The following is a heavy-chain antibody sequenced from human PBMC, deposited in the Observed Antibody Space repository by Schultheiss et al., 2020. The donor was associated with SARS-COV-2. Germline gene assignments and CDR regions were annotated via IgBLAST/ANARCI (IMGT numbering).Heavy chain of an antibody. CDR1: GYNFNSYW. CDR3: ARKTSPGMDV. D-gene: IGHD6-6*01. V-gene: IGHV5-51*01. J-gene: IGHJ6*02. Sequence: GESLKISCKASGYNFNSYWIAWVRQMPGEGLEWMGIIYPGDSDTRYSPSFQGQVTISADKSISTAYLQWSSLKASDSAMYYCARKTSPGMDVWGQGTTVTVSS. CDR2: IYPGDSDT.